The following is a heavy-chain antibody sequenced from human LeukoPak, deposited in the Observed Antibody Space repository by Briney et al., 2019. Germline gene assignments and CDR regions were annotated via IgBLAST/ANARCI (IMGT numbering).Heavy chain of an antibody. Sequence: GGALRLSCAASGFTFSSYDMTWVRQAPGRGLEWVSSIRPSGDNTYYGDSVKGRFTISRDNSKNSLYLQMNSLRAEDTAVYYCARDLTIFGVVTDYLDYWGQGTLVTVSS. V-gene: IGHV3-23*01. CDR3: ARDLTIFGVVTDYLDY. J-gene: IGHJ4*02. CDR1: GFTFSSYD. CDR2: IRPSGDNT. D-gene: IGHD3-3*01.